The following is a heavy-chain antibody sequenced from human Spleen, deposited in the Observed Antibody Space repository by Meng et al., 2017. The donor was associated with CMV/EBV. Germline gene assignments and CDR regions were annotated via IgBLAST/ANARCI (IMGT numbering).Heavy chain of an antibody. CDR1: GFTFSSYS. V-gene: IGHV3-21*01. Sequence: GGSLRLSCAASGFTFSSYSMNWVRQAPGKGLEWVSSISSSSSYIYYADSVKGRFTISRDNSKNTVSLQMSSLRADDTAVYFCARGRFLEWLIDFWGQGTLVTVSS. D-gene: IGHD3-3*01. CDR3: ARGRFLEWLIDF. J-gene: IGHJ4*02. CDR2: ISSSSSYI.